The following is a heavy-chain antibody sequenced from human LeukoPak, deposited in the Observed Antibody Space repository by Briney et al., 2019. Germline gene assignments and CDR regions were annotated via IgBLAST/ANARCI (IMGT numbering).Heavy chain of an antibody. D-gene: IGHD3-10*01. CDR2: IIPIFGTA. J-gene: IGHJ4*02. Sequence: SVKASCKASGGTFSSYAISWVRQAPGQGLEWMGGIIPIFGTANYAQKFRGRVTITADKSTSTAYMELSSLRSEDTAVYYCAREGDYYGSGSYSDYWGQGTLVTVSS. CDR3: AREGDYYGSGSYSDY. CDR1: GGTFSSYA. V-gene: IGHV1-69*06.